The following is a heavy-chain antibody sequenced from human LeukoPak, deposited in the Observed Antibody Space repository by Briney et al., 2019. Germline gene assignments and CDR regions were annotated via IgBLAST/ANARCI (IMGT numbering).Heavy chain of an antibody. CDR3: ARVVVAAATFDY. V-gene: IGHV3-11*04. CDR2: ISSSGSTI. D-gene: IGHD2-15*01. J-gene: IGHJ4*02. Sequence: GGSLRLSCAASGFTFSDYCMSWIRQAPGKGLEWVSYISSSGSTIYYADSVKGRFTISRDNAKNSLYLQMNSLRAEDTAVYYCARVVVAAATFDYWGQGTLVTVSS. CDR1: GFTFSDYC.